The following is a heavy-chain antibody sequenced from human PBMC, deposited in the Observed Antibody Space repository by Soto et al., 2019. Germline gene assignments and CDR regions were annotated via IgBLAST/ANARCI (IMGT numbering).Heavy chain of an antibody. CDR1: GFTFSSYA. J-gene: IGHJ3*02. Sequence: LRLACSASGFTFSSYAMHWVRQARGKGLEYVSAISSNGGSTYYADSVKGRFTISRDNSKNTLYLQMSSLRAEDTAVYYCVKGLDYYDSSGYNDAFDIWGQGXMVTV. V-gene: IGHV3-64D*06. CDR3: VKGLDYYDSSGYNDAFDI. D-gene: IGHD3-22*01. CDR2: ISSNGGST.